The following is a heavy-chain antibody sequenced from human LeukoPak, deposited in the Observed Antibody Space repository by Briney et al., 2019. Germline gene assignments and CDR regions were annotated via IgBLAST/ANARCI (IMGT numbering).Heavy chain of an antibody. Sequence: PGGSLRLSCAASGFTFSSYGMHWVRQAPGKGLEWVAVISYDGSNKYYADSVKGRFTISRDNSKNTLYLQMNSLRAEDTAVYYCARDVYYYDSSGPLHFDYWGQGTLVTVSS. CDR1: GFTFSSYG. V-gene: IGHV3-30*03. CDR2: ISYDGSNK. J-gene: IGHJ4*02. CDR3: ARDVYYYDSSGPLHFDY. D-gene: IGHD3-22*01.